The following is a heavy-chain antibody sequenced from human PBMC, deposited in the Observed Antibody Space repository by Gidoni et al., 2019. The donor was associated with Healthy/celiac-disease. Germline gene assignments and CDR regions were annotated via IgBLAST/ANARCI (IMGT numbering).Heavy chain of an antibody. Sequence: QVQLQESGPGLVKPSETLSLTCTVSGGSISSYYWSWLRQPLGKGLEWIGYIYYSGSTNYNPSLKSRVTISVDTSKNQFSLKLSSVTAADTAVYYCARSSGGRGVAARFDYWGQGTLVTVSS. V-gene: IGHV4-59*01. D-gene: IGHD6-6*01. CDR2: IYYSGST. J-gene: IGHJ4*02. CDR3: ARSSGGRGVAARFDY. CDR1: GGSISSYY.